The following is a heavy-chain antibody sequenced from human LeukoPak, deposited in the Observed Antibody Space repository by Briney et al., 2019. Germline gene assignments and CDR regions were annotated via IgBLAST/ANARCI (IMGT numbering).Heavy chain of an antibody. CDR2: ISAYNGNT. Sequence: ASVKVSCKASGYTFTSYGISWVRQAPGQGLEWMGWISAYNGNTNYAQKLQGRVTMTTDTSTSTAYMELRSLRSDDTAVYYCARDTRGIAARPSDFDYWGQGTLVTVSS. CDR1: GYTFTSYG. J-gene: IGHJ4*02. D-gene: IGHD6-6*01. V-gene: IGHV1-18*01. CDR3: ARDTRGIAARPSDFDY.